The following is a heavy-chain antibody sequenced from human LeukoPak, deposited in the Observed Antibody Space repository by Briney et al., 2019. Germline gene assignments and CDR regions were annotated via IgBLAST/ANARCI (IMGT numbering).Heavy chain of an antibody. D-gene: IGHD1-26*01. V-gene: IGHV3-30-3*01. CDR2: ISYDGSNK. J-gene: IGHJ4*02. CDR3: ARDRQGIVGATQGLDY. Sequence: GGSLRLSCAASGFTFSSYAMHWVRQAPGKGLEWVAVISYDGSNKYYADSVKGRFTISRDNSKNTLYLQMNSLRAEDTAVYYCARDRQGIVGATQGLDYWGQGTLVTVSS. CDR1: GFTFSSYA.